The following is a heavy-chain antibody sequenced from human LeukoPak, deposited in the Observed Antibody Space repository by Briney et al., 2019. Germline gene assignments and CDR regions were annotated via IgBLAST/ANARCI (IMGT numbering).Heavy chain of an antibody. CDR3: ARDGLMDYGDYSWFDP. D-gene: IGHD4-17*01. Sequence: ASVKVSCKASGGTFSSYAISWVRQAPGQGLEWMGGIIPIFGTANYAQKFQGRVTITADESTSTAYMELSSLRSEDTAVYYCARDGLMDYGDYSWFDPWGQGTLVTVSP. CDR1: GGTFSSYA. CDR2: IIPIFGTA. V-gene: IGHV1-69*01. J-gene: IGHJ5*02.